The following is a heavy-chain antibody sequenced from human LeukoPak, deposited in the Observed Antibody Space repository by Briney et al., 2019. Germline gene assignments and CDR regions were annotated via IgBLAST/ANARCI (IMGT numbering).Heavy chain of an antibody. D-gene: IGHD1-26*01. J-gene: IGHJ4*02. CDR2: ISSSSYI. Sequence: GGSLRLSCAASGFTFSSYSMNWVRQAPGKGLEWVSSISSSSYIYYADSVKGRFIISRDNAKNSLYLQMNSLRAEDTAVYYCARGYLGATLFSSIDYWGQGTLVTVSS. CDR3: ARGYLGATLFSSIDY. V-gene: IGHV3-21*01. CDR1: GFTFSSYS.